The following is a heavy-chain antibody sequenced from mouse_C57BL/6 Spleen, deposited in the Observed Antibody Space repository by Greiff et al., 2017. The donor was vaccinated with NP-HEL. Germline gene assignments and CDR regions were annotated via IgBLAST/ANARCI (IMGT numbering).Heavy chain of an antibody. CDR1: GFTFSSYG. Sequence: DVKLVESGGDLVKPGGSLKLSCAASGFTFSSYGMSWVRQTPDKRLEWVATISSGGSYTYYPDSVKGRFTISRDNAKNTLYLQMSSLKSEDTAMYYCARPRGGTTGFDYWGQGTTLTVSS. V-gene: IGHV5-6*02. J-gene: IGHJ2*01. D-gene: IGHD4-1*01. CDR3: ARPRGGTTGFDY. CDR2: ISSGGSYT.